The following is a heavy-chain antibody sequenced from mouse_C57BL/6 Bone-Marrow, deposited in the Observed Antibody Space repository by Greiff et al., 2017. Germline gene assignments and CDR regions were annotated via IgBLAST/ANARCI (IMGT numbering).Heavy chain of an antibody. V-gene: IGHV2-4*01. CDR1: GFSLTSYG. J-gene: IGHJ1*03. CDR3: AKNGPNWYFDV. CDR2: IWSGGST. Sequence: QVQLKQSGPGLVQPSQSLSITCTVSGFSLTSYGVHWVRQPPGKGLEWLGVIWSGGSTDYNAAFISRLSISKDNSTSQVFFKMHSLQADDTAIYYCAKNGPNWYFDVWGTGTTVTVSS.